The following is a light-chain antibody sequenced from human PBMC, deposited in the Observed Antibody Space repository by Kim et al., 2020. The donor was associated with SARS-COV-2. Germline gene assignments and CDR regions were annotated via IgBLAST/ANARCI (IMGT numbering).Light chain of an antibody. CDR3: ATWDDRLSGPV. V-gene: IGLV1-47*02. Sequence: GRGVTVSCYGSRSNIVSNYVHWYQHLPGTARKLLIYSNDQRPSGVPDQFSGSKSGTSAYLAISGLRSEDEADYYCATWDDRLSGPVFGGGTQLTVL. CDR1: RSNIVSNY. J-gene: IGLJ2*01. CDR2: SND.